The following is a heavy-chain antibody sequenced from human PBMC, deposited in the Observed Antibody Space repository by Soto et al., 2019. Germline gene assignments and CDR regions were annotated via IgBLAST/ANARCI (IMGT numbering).Heavy chain of an antibody. V-gene: IGHV3-30-3*01. J-gene: IGHJ6*02. D-gene: IGHD2-15*01. CDR1: GFTFSSYA. Sequence: QVQLGESGGGVVQPGRSLRLSCAASGFTFSSYAMHWVRQAPGKGLEWVAVISYDGSNKYYADSVKGRFTISRDNSKNTLYLQMNSLGAEDTAVYYCARDFSRYCSGGSCYDYYYYGMDVWGQGTTVTVSS. CDR3: ARDFSRYCSGGSCYDYYYYGMDV. CDR2: ISYDGSNK.